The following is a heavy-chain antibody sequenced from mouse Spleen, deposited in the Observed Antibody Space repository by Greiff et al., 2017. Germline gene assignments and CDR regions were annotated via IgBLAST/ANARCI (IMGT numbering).Heavy chain of an antibody. CDR2: ISSGGSYT. CDR3: TRDREAMDY. J-gene: IGHJ4*01. CDR1: GFTFSSYT. V-gene: IGHV5-6-4*01. Sequence: EVKLMESGGGLVKPGGSLKLSCAASGFTFSSYTMSWVRQTPEKRLEWVATISSGGSYTYYPDSVKGRFTISRDNAKNTLYLQMSSLKSEDTAMYYCTRDREAMDYWGQGTSVTVSS.